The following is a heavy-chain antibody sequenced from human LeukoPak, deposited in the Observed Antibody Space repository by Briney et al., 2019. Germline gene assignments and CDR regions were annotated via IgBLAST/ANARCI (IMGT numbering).Heavy chain of an antibody. Sequence: ASVKVSCKASGYTFTSYGISWVRQGPGQGLEWMGWISSYNGNTNYAQKLQGRVTMTTDTSTSTAYMELRSLRSDDTAVYYCARIWFGELYDYWGQGTLVTVSS. CDR3: ARIWFGELYDY. CDR2: ISSYNGNT. J-gene: IGHJ4*02. D-gene: IGHD3-10*01. CDR1: GYTFTSYG. V-gene: IGHV1-18*01.